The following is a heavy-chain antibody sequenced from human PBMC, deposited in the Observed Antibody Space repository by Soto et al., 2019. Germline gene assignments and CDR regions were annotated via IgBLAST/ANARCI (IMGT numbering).Heavy chain of an antibody. J-gene: IGHJ4*02. CDR1: GFTFSSYG. CDR3: ARSPYSVSYLAYFDY. CDR2: ISYDGSNK. Sequence: QVQLVESGGGVVQPGRSLRLSCAASGFTFSSYGMHGVRQAPGKGLEWVAVISYDGSNKYYADSVKGRFTISRDNSKNTLYMQMNSLSAEDTAVYYCARSPYSVSYLAYFDYWGQGTLVTVSS. D-gene: IGHD1-26*01. V-gene: IGHV3-30*03.